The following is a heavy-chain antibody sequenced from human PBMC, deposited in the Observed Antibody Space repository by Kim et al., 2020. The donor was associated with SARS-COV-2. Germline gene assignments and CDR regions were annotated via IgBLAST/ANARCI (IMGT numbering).Heavy chain of an antibody. V-gene: IGHV4-31*03. CDR1: GGSIRSGGKF. CDR2: ISYSGNS. Sequence: SVTLSLTCNVSGGSIRSGGKFWTWIRQHPAKGLEWIGYISYSGNSHYSPSLRSRVSISLQTSENQFSLELTSVTAADTAVYYCARGQPLDYWGQGILVTV. CDR3: ARGQPLDY. J-gene: IGHJ4*02. D-gene: IGHD2-2*01.